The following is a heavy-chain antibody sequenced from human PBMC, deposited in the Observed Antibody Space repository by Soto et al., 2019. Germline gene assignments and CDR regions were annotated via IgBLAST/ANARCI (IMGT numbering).Heavy chain of an antibody. Sequence: ASVKVSCKASGYTFTSYTIHWVRQAPGQSLEWMGWINAGNGNTKYSQKFQGRVTITRDTSASTAYMELSSLRSEDTAVYYCARGYCSSTSCYAADYWGQGTLVTVSS. V-gene: IGHV1-3*01. CDR3: ARGYCSSTSCYAADY. D-gene: IGHD2-2*01. CDR1: GYTFTSYT. CDR2: INAGNGNT. J-gene: IGHJ4*02.